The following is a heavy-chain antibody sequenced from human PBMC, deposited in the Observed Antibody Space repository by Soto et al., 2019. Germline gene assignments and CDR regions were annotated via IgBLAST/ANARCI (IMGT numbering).Heavy chain of an antibody. Sequence: PGGSLRLSCAASGFTFSNAWMNWVRQAPGKGLEWVGRIKSESDGGTTDYAAPVKGTFTISRDDSKNTLYLQMNSLKTEDTAVYYCTTDGRTEPDYWGLGTLVTVSS. J-gene: IGHJ4*02. CDR1: GFTFSNAW. CDR3: TTDGRTEPDY. V-gene: IGHV3-15*07. CDR2: IKSESDGGTT.